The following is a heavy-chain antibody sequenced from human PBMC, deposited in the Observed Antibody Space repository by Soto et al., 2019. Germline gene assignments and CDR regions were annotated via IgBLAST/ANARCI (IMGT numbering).Heavy chain of an antibody. Sequence: GASVKVSCKASGGTFSSYAINWVRQAPGQGLEWMGGIIPVFGTGIYAQKLQGRVTMTTDTSTSTAYMELRSLRSDDTAVYYCAIGSWFDTWGQGHLGTVSS. CDR2: IIPVFGTG. J-gene: IGHJ5*02. CDR3: AIGSWFDT. CDR1: GGTFSSYA. V-gene: IGHV1-69*05.